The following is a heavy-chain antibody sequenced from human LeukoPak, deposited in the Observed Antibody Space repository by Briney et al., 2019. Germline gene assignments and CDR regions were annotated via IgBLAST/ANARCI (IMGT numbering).Heavy chain of an antibody. J-gene: IGHJ4*02. V-gene: IGHV3-74*01. Sequence: GGSLSLSCAASGFRFSGYWMTWVRQAPGKGLMWVSQISTDGSQTFYADSVKGRFTISRDNAKNTLFLQMDSLRPEDTAVYYCVRSLRSADFWGQGTLVTVSS. CDR3: VRSLRSADF. CDR1: GFRFSGYW. CDR2: ISTDGSQT.